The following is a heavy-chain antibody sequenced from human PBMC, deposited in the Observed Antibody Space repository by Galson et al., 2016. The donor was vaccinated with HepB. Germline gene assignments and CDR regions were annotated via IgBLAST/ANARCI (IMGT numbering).Heavy chain of an antibody. D-gene: IGHD3-9*01. CDR2: INHSGAT. J-gene: IGHJ4*02. Sequence: SETLSLTCAVYGGSFSYYWSWIRQPPGKGLEWIGEINHSGATNYNPSLKSRVTISLDTSRNRLSMKLISVTAADTAMYYCARGLRNGPYYDILTGYYNYWGQGALVTVSS. CDR3: ARGLRNGPYYDILTGYYNY. CDR1: GGSFSYY. V-gene: IGHV4-34*01.